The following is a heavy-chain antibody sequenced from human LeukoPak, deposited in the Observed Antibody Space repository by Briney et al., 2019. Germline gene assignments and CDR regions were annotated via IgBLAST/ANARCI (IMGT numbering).Heavy chain of an antibody. CDR2: IRYDASNK. CDR1: GFTFSSYG. V-gene: IGHV3-30*02. Sequence: PGGSLRLSCAASGFTFSSYGMHWVRQAPGKGLEWVAFIRYDASNKYYADSVKGRFTISRDNSKNTLYLQMNSLRAEDTAVYYCAKTYYYDSSGYYYDYWGQGTLVTVSS. CDR3: AKTYYYDSSGYYYDY. D-gene: IGHD3-22*01. J-gene: IGHJ4*02.